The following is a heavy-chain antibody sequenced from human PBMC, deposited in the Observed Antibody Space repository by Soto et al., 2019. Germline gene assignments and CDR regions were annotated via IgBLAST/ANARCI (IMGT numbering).Heavy chain of an antibody. CDR3: AKYYDFWSGYFGP. V-gene: IGHV4-59*01. J-gene: IGHJ5*02. CDR2: IYYSGST. CDR1: GGSISSYY. D-gene: IGHD3-3*01. Sequence: SETLSLTCTVSGGSISSYYWSWIRQPPGKGLEWIGYIYYSGSTNYNPSLKSRVTISVDTSKNQFSLKLSSVTAADTAVYYCAKYYDFWSGYFGPWGQGTLVTVSS.